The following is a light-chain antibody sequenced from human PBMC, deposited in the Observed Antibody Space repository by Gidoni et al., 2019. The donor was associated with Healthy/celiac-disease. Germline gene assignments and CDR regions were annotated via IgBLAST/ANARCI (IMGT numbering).Light chain of an antibody. J-gene: IGKJ5*01. CDR2: AAS. V-gene: IGKV1-39*01. Sequence: DIQMTQSPSSLSAFVGDRVTITCRASQSISSYLNWYQQKPGKAPKVLIYAASSLQSGVPSRFSGSGSGTDFTLTIRSLQPEDFATYYCQQSYGTPITFGQGTRLEIK. CDR1: QSISSY. CDR3: QQSYGTPIT.